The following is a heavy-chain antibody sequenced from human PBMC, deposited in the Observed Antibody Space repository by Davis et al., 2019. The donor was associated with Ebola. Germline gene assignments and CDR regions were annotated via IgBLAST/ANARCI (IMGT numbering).Heavy chain of an antibody. D-gene: IGHD3-3*01. CDR1: GFTFSSYD. CDR2: IGTAGDT. Sequence: GESLKISCAASGFTFSSYDMHWVRQATGKGLEWVSAIGTAGDTYYPGSVKGRFTISRENAKNYLYLQMNSLRAEDTAVYYCARDRTYYDFWSGYYYYDYYGMDVWGQGTTVTVSS. V-gene: IGHV3-13*01. CDR3: ARDRTYYDFWSGYYYYDYYGMDV. J-gene: IGHJ6*02.